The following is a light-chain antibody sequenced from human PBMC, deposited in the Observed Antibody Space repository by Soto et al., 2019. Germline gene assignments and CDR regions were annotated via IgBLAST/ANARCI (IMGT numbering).Light chain of an antibody. CDR3: QQYNNWLIT. CDR2: GAS. J-gene: IGKJ5*01. CDR1: QSVSSN. Sequence: EIVMTQSPATLSVSPGERATLSCRASQSVSSNLAWYQQKPGQAPRLLIYGASTRATGIPARCSGSGSGTEFTLTISSLQSEEFAVYYCQQYNNWLITFGQGTRLEIK. V-gene: IGKV3-15*01.